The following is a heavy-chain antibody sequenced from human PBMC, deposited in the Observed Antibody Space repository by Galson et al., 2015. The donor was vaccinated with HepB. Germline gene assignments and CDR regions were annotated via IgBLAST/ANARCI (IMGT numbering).Heavy chain of an antibody. D-gene: IGHD3-10*01. CDR3: ASDCDGSGSFYNMLGD. Sequence: SLRLSCAVSGFTFSRHAFHWVRQAPGRGXXXVAXXXSXXTSKXXXDSVXGRLTISRDNCKDKVCVQMNSLRDEDTAVYYCASDCDGSGSFYNMLGDWGQGTMVTVSS. V-gene: IGHV3-30*07. CDR1: GFTFSRHA. J-gene: IGHJ4*02. CDR2: XXSXXTSK.